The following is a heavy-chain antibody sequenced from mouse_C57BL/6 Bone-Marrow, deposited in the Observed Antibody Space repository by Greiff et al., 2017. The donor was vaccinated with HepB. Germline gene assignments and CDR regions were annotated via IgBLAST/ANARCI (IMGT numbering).Heavy chain of an antibody. D-gene: IGHD2-5*01. J-gene: IGHJ4*01. CDR1: GFTFSDFY. Sequence: EVQVVESGGGLVQSGRSLRLSCATSGFTFSDFYMEWVRQAPGKGLEWIAASRNKANDYTTEYSASVKGRFIVSRDTSQSILYLQMNALRAEDTAIYYCARDAHYSNYERYAMDYWGQGTSVTVSS. CDR2: SRNKANDYTT. V-gene: IGHV7-1*01. CDR3: ARDAHYSNYERYAMDY.